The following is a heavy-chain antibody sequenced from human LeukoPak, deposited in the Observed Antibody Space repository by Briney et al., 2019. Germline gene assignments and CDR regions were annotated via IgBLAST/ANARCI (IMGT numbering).Heavy chain of an antibody. D-gene: IGHD2-2*01. CDR3: ARRLFLGAVPAAGNWFDP. CDR1: GGSISSYY. V-gene: IGHV4-59*08. Sequence: PSETLSLTCTVSGGSISSYYWSWIRQPPGKGLEWIGYIYYSGSTNYNPSPKSRVTISVDTSKNQFSLKLSSVTAADTAVYYCARRLFLGAVPAAGNWFDPWGQGTLVTVSS. J-gene: IGHJ5*02. CDR2: IYYSGST.